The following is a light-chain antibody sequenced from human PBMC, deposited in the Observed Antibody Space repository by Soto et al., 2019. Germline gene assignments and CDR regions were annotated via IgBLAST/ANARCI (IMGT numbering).Light chain of an antibody. CDR3: SSYAGSSNV. V-gene: IGLV2-14*01. CDR1: SSGVGFYSY. CDR2: EVD. J-gene: IGLJ1*01. Sequence: QSVLTQAASVSGSPGQSITISCTGTSSGVGFYSYVSWYQQEHPGKAPKLMIYEVDNRPSGVSIRFSGSKSGNTASLTISGLLAEDEADYYCSSYAGSSNVFGTGTKVTVL.